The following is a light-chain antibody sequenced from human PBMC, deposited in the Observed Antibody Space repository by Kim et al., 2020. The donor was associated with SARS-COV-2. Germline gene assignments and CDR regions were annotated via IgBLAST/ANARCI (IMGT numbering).Light chain of an antibody. J-gene: IGLJ3*02. CDR3: CSYAGSYTWV. Sequence: QSALTQPSSVSGSPGQSVTISCTGTSSDVGGYNYVSWYQQHPGKAPKLMIYDVSKRPSGVPDRFSGSKSGNMASLTISGLQAEDEADYYCCSYAGSYTWVFGGGTQLTVL. V-gene: IGLV2-11*01. CDR2: DVS. CDR1: SSDVGGYNY.